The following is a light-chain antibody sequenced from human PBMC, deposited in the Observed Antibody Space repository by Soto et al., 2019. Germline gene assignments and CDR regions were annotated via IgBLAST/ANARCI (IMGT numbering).Light chain of an antibody. Sequence: DIQMTQSPSTLSASVGDRVTITCRASHSISSWWAWYQQKPGKAPNLLIYAASTLESGVPSRFSGSGSGTEFTLTSSSLQPDDFATYYCQQYNSYWTFGQGTKVEI. J-gene: IGKJ1*01. CDR2: AAS. CDR3: QQYNSYWT. V-gene: IGKV1-5*01. CDR1: HSISSW.